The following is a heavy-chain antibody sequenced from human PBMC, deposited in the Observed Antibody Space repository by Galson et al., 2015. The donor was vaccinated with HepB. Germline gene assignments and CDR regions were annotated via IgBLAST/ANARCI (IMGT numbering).Heavy chain of an antibody. CDR3: AREPLDYSGGSCYSRWYFDL. D-gene: IGHD2-15*01. CDR2: INTNTRNP. CDR1: GYTFTSYA. V-gene: IGHV7-4-1*02. J-gene: IGHJ2*01. Sequence: SLKVSCKASGYTFTSYAMSWVRQAPGQGLEWVGWINTNTRNPTYAQGFTGRFVISLDTSDSTAYLQISSLKAEDTAVYYCAREPLDYSGGSCYSRWYFDLWGRGTLVTVSS.